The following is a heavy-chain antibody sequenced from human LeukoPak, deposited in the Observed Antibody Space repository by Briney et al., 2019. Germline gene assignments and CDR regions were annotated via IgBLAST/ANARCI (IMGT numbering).Heavy chain of an antibody. J-gene: IGHJ4*02. CDR3: AKDLSSGSFFYYFDY. CDR2: IRGSAITT. CDR1: GFIFSRYA. Sequence: GGSLTLPCAASGFIFSRYAMSWVRQAPGKGLEWVSVIRGSAITTYYADSVKGRFTISRDNSKSSLYLQMNSLRAEDTAVYYCAKDLSSGSFFYYFDYWGQGTLVTVSS. D-gene: IGHD1-26*01. V-gene: IGHV3-23*01.